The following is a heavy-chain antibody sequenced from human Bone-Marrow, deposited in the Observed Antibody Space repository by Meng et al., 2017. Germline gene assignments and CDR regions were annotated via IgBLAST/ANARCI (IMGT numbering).Heavy chain of an antibody. CDR1: GVSISTDY. V-gene: IGHV4-59*12. CDR2: IYYSGT. J-gene: IGHJ4*02. D-gene: IGHD6-19*01. CDR3: ARESSSGSYYFDY. Sequence: QVQLQESGPGLVKPSETLSLTCTVSGVSISTDYWSWIRQPPGKGLEWIGFIYYSGTNYSPSLRSRVSISLDPSKNQFSLRLSSVTAADTAVYYCARESSSGSYYFDYWGQGTLVTVSS.